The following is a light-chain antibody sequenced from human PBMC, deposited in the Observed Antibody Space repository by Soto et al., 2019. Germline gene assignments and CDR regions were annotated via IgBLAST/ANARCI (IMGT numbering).Light chain of an antibody. J-gene: IGKJ5*01. CDR2: EAS. Sequence: DIQLTQSPSLLSASIGDRVTITCRASHDISTFLAWYQQKPGKAPKLLIYEASTLQSGVPSRFSGSGSGTEFTLTIGGLLPEDFAVYLCQQLYTFRFTFGIGTRL. V-gene: IGKV1-9*01. CDR1: HDISTF. CDR3: QQLYTFRFT.